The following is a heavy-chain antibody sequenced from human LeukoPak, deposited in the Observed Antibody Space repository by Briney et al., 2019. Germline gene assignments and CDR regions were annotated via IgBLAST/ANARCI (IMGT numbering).Heavy chain of an antibody. CDR2: IWYDGSNK. CDR3: ARASNTAIVAFDI. Sequence: GGSLRLSCAASGFTFSSYGMHWVRQAPGKGLEWVAVIWYDGSNKYYADSVKGRFTISRDNSKNTLYLQMNSLRAEDTAVYYCARASNTAIVAFDIWGQGTMVTVSS. CDR1: GFTFSSYG. V-gene: IGHV3-33*01. J-gene: IGHJ3*02. D-gene: IGHD5-18*01.